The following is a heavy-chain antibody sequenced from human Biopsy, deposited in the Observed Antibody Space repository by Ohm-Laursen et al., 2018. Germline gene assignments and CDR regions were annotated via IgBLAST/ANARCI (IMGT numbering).Heavy chain of an antibody. CDR2: VYISEMT. CDR3: ARDSGILNCGNFKCSHYCGMDV. Sequence: TLSLTCTVSGDSVTKYYWSWIRQPPGQGLDWNGLVYISEMTNYNPSSQRRVSITVDTYRYQVSLALSSVSAADTAVCYWARDSGILNCGNFKCSHYCGMDVWGQGTKVTVSS. CDR1: GDSVTKYY. J-gene: IGHJ6*02. D-gene: IGHD4-23*01. V-gene: IGHV4-59*02.